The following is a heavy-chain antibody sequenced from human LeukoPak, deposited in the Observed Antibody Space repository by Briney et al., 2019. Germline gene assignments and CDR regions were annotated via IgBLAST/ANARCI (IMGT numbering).Heavy chain of an antibody. J-gene: IGHJ4*02. CDR1: GYTLTSYG. V-gene: IGHV1-69*13. CDR2: IIPIFGTA. CDR3: ASFKDPTYYFDY. D-gene: IGHD3-16*01. Sequence: SVKVSCKASGYTLTSYGISWVRQAPGQGLEWMGGIIPIFGTANYAQKFQGRVTITADESTSTAYMELSSLRSEDTAVYYCASFKDPTYYFDYWGQGTLVTVSS.